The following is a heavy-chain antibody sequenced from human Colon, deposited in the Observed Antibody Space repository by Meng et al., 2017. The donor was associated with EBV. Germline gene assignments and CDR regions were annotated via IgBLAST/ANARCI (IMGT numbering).Heavy chain of an antibody. J-gene: IGHJ5*02. D-gene: IGHD2-8*02. CDR3: ARDGGVTHIP. V-gene: IGHV4-4*02. CDR2: NYHNGQT. Sequence: QVLLREAGAGLVKPSGTLSLTGAVSGTSISTSNWWSWIRQSPGEGLEWIGANYHNGQTNYNPSLKSRVSMSVDESKNEFSLNLKSVTAADTAVYYCARDGGVTHIPWGQGVLVTVSS. CDR1: GTSISTSNW.